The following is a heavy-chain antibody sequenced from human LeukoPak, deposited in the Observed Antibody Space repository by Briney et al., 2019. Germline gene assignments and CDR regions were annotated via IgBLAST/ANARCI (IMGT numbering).Heavy chain of an antibody. CDR2: SSGSGGST. D-gene: IGHD3-22*01. V-gene: IGHV3-23*01. CDR1: GFTFSSYA. J-gene: IGHJ3*02. CDR3: AKGLGYYYDSSGGAFDI. Sequence: PGGSLRLSCAASGFTFSSYAMSWVRQAPGKGLEWVSASSGSGGSTYYADSVKGRFTISRDNSKNTLYLQMNSLRAEDTAVYYCAKGLGYYYDSSGGAFDIWGQGTMVTVSS.